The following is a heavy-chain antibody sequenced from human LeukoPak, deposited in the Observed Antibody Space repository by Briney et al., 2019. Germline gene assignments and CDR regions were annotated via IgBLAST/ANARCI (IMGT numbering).Heavy chain of an antibody. D-gene: IGHD5-18*01. J-gene: IGHJ6*02. Sequence: GGPLRLSCAASGFTFSKAWMTWVRQAPGKGLEWVGRITSKTDGGTTDYAAPVKGRFTISRDDSKNTLHLQMNSLKTEDTAVYYCATYRSMVSQYYYGLGVWGQGTTVTVSS. CDR3: ATYRSMVSQYYYGLGV. CDR2: ITSKTDGGTT. CDR1: GFTFSKAW. V-gene: IGHV3-15*01.